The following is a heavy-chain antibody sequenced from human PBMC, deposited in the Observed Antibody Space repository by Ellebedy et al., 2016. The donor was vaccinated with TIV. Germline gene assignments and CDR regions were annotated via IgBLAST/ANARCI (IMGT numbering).Heavy chain of an antibody. V-gene: IGHV4-31*03. Sequence: SETLSLXCTVSGDSISSGGYYWSWIRQHPGKGLEWIGYIYYSGSTYYDPSLKSRVTISLDTSKNQFSLRLTSVTAADTAVYYCARARKYCTTASCYHSYYDYFDSWGQGTLVTVSS. J-gene: IGHJ4*02. CDR1: GDSISSGGYY. CDR2: IYYSGST. CDR3: ARARKYCTTASCYHSYYDYFDS. D-gene: IGHD2-2*01.